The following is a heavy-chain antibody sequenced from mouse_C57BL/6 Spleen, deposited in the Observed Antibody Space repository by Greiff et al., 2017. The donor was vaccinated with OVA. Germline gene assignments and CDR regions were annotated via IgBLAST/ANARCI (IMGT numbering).Heavy chain of an antibody. D-gene: IGHD2-3*01. CDR3: ARSEGWLLYCDY. Sequence: QVQLQQPVAELVRPGASVKLSCTASGFNFTNSCMHWVKQRPERGLEWIGRIDPASGGTKYAAKFQSKATLTVDKPSSTAYMPLSSLTSEDSAVYECARSEGWLLYCDYWGQGTTLTVSS. CDR2: IDPASGGT. V-gene: IGHV1-72*01. J-gene: IGHJ2*01. CDR1: GFNFTNSC.